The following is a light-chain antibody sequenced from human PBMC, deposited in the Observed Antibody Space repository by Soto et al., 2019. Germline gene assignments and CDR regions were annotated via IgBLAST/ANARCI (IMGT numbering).Light chain of an antibody. CDR3: QQYGGSPMWT. J-gene: IGKJ1*01. CDR2: DTS. CDR1: HSLNTD. V-gene: IGKV3-20*01. Sequence: IVLTQSPASLSLSPGETATLYCSASHSLNTDLAWYQQKPGQAPRLLIFDTSSRATGTPDRFTGSGSGTDFTLTISRLEPEAFAVYYCQQYGGSPMWTFGQGTKVDIK.